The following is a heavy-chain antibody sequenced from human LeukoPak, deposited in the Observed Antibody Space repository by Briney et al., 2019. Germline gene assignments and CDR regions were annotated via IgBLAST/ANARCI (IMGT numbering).Heavy chain of an antibody. CDR2: MSYDGSSE. CDR1: GFTFSRFA. V-gene: IGHV3-30*04. Sequence: GRSLRLSCAASGFTFSRFAVHWVRQAPGKGLVWVAVMSYDGSSEYYADSVKGRFTVSRDNSKNMLYLQMNSLRAEDTAVYYCARDSDYDILTGLDYWGQGTLVTVSS. J-gene: IGHJ4*02. D-gene: IGHD3-9*01. CDR3: ARDSDYDILTGLDY.